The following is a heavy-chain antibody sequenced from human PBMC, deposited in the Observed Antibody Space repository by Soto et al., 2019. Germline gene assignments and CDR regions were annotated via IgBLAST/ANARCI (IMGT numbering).Heavy chain of an antibody. D-gene: IGHD6-6*01. V-gene: IGHV3-48*01. CDR1: GFTFSSYN. J-gene: IGHJ4*02. CDR3: ARRLGARPFSLAY. Sequence: GGSLRLSCAASGFTFSSYNMNWVRQAPGKGLEWVSYISSSSSTIYYADSVKGRFTISRDNAKNSLYLQMNSLRAEDTAVYYCARRLGARPFSLAYWGRGTLVTVSS. CDR2: ISSSSSTI.